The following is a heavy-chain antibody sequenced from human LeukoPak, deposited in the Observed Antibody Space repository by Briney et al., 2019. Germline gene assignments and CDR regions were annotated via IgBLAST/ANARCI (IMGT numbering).Heavy chain of an antibody. CDR2: ISGSGNRA. J-gene: IGHJ5*02. CDR3: AKDLDEGVAADWFDP. CDR1: GFTFTNYD. V-gene: IGHV3-23*01. Sequence: SGGSLRLSCAASGFTFTNYDMSWVRQAPGKGREWVSAISGSGNRAYSAASVQGRFTISRDNSKNTLYLQMNSLRAEDTAVYYCAKDLDEGVAADWFDPWDQGTLVTVSS. D-gene: IGHD6-25*01.